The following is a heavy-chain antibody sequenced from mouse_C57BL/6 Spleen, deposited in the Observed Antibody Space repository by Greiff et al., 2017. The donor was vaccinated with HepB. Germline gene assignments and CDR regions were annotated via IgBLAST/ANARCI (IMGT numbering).Heavy chain of an antibody. CDR1: GYTFTSYW. CDR3: ARSSGGYYVNWYFDV. V-gene: IGHV1-50*01. Sequence: QVQLQQPGAELVKPGASVKLSCKASGYTFTSYWMQWVKQRPGQGLEWIGEIDPSDSYTNYNQKFKGKATLTVATSSSTAYMQLSSLTSEDSAVYYCARSSGGYYVNWYFDVWGTGTTVTVSS. D-gene: IGHD2-3*01. J-gene: IGHJ1*03. CDR2: IDPSDSYT.